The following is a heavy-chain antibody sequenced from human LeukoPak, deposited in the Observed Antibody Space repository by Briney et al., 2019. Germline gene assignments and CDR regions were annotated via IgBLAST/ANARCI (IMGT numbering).Heavy chain of an antibody. J-gene: IGHJ4*02. Sequence: SETLSLTCSVSGGSISTNRYYWGWIRQPPGKGLEWIGHIYYSGSSYYNPSLESRVTVSVDTSKNQFSLKVSSVTAADTAVYYCAGRTVVFDYWGQGTLVTVSS. CDR3: AGRTVVFDY. D-gene: IGHD4-23*01. V-gene: IGHV4-39*01. CDR2: IYYSGSS. CDR1: GGSISTNRYY.